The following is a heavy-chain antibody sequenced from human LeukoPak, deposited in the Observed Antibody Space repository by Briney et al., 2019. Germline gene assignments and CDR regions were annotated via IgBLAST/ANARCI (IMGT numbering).Heavy chain of an antibody. J-gene: IGHJ4*02. CDR3: ARRYKRYFDY. Sequence: PSETLSLTCAVYGGSFSGYYWSWIRQPPGKGLEWIGEINHSGSTNYNPSLKSRVTISVDTSKNQFSLKLSSVTAADTAVYYCARRYKRYFDYWGQGTPVTVSS. CDR1: GGSFSGYY. V-gene: IGHV4-34*01. D-gene: IGHD1-14*01. CDR2: INHSGST.